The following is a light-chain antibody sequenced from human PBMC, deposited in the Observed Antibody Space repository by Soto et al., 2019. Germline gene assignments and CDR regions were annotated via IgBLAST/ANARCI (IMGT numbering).Light chain of an antibody. J-gene: IGLJ1*01. CDR3: SSYTSSNTYV. Sequence: QSALTQPASVSGSPGQSITISCTGTSSDVGTYNYVSWYQQHPGKAPKLMIYEVSNRPSGVSNRVSGSKSGNTASLTISGRQAEDEADYSCSSYTSSNTYVFGPGTKLTVL. CDR1: SSDVGTYNY. V-gene: IGLV2-14*01. CDR2: EVS.